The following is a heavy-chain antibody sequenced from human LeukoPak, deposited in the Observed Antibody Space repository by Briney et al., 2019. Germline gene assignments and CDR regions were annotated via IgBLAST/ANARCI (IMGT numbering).Heavy chain of an antibody. V-gene: IGHV3-30*18. Sequence: GGSLRLSCAASGFPFSSYSMHWVRQAPGKGLEWVAVVLYDGSMKYYADSVKGRFTISRDNSKDTLYLQMNSLRAEDTAVYYCAKCSGWFVRGKDYYYYYMDVWGKGTTVTVSS. CDR3: AKCSGWFVRGKDYYYYYMDV. D-gene: IGHD6-19*01. CDR2: VLYDGSMK. CDR1: GFPFSSYS. J-gene: IGHJ6*03.